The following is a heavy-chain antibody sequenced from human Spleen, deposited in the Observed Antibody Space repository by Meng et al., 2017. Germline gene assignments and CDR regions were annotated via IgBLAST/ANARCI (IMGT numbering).Heavy chain of an antibody. V-gene: IGHV3-53*01. Sequence: GESLKISCAASGLTVSSNYMSWVRQAPGKGLEWVSVIYSDDSTFYAASVMGRFTFSRDNSKNTVYLQMNNLRDEDTAVHYCASQRPYSSSWYAFDIWGQGTMVTVSS. CDR3: ASQRPYSSSWYAFDI. CDR1: GLTVSSNY. J-gene: IGHJ3*02. D-gene: IGHD6-13*01. CDR2: IYSDDST.